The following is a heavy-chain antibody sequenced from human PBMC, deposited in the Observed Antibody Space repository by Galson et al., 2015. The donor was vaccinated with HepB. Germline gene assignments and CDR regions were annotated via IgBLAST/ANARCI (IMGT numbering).Heavy chain of an antibody. CDR2: IKQAGSET. D-gene: IGHD3-10*01. V-gene: IGHV3-7*01. CDR3: ARARRYYGSGSSFDY. J-gene: IGHJ4*02. CDR1: GFTFSNYW. Sequence: SLRLSCAASGFTFSNYWMSWVRQAPGKGLERVANIKQAGSETYYADSVKGRFTISRDNANNSLYLQMNSLWAEDTAVYYCARARRYYGSGSSFDYWGQGTLVTVSS.